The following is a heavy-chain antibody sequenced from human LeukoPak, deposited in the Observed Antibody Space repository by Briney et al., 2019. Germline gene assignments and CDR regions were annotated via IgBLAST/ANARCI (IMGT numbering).Heavy chain of an antibody. Sequence: ASVKVSCKASGYTFTSYGISWVRQAPGQGLEWMGWISAYNGNTNYAQKLQGRVTMTTDTSTSTAYMELRSLRSDDTAVYYCARDLGDSSSWYEDYFDYWGQGTPVTVSS. V-gene: IGHV1-18*01. CDR1: GYTFTSYG. D-gene: IGHD6-13*01. J-gene: IGHJ4*02. CDR2: ISAYNGNT. CDR3: ARDLGDSSSWYEDYFDY.